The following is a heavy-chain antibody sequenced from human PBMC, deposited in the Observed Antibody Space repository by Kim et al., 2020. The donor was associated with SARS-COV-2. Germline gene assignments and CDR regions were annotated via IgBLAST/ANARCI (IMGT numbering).Heavy chain of an antibody. Sequence: GGSLRLSCAASGFTFSSCAMNWVRQAPGKGLEWVSAISGSGSSTYYADSVKGRFTISRDNSQNTVHLQMNSLRVEDTALYYCAKDFYNSGRYYRTYYYYYGMDVWGQGTTVTVSS. CDR1: GFTFSSCA. V-gene: IGHV3-23*01. CDR3: AKDFYNSGRYYRTYYYYYGMDV. D-gene: IGHD3-10*01. CDR2: ISGSGSST. J-gene: IGHJ6*02.